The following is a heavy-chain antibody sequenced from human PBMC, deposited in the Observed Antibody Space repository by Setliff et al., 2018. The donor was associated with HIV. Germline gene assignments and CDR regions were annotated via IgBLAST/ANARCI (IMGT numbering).Heavy chain of an antibody. Sequence: PSETLSLTCAVYGGSFSGYSWTWIRQPPGKGLEWIGEIDQSGSTNYNPSLKSRVTTSVDTSKNQFSLRLSSVTAADTAVYYCARGALSLTMTKLLSFFDSWGQGTQVTVSS. CDR1: GGSFSGYS. CDR3: ARGALSLTMTKLLSFFDS. CDR2: IDQSGST. V-gene: IGHV4-34*01. D-gene: IGHD3-22*01. J-gene: IGHJ4*02.